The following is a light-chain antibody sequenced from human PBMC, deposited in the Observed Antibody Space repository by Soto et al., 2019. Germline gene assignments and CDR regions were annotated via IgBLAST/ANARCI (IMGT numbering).Light chain of an antibody. CDR2: LAS. J-gene: IGKJ1*01. V-gene: IGKV3-11*01. Sequence: EIVLTQSPATLSSFPGDRVTLSCRASQAVNTRLAWYQHKPGQAPRLLIYLASNRAAGVPARFSGSGSGTDFTLTISDVEPEDFAVYYCQQWASSPRTFGRGTTVEIK. CDR3: QQWASSPRT. CDR1: QAVNTR.